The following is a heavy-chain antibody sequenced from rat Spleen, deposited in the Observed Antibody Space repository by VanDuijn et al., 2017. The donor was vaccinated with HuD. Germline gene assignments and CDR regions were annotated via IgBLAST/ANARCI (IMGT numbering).Heavy chain of an antibody. D-gene: IGHD1-2*01. CDR2: IWGNGNT. CDR3: ARAYYSTFIHFDY. J-gene: IGHJ2*01. V-gene: IGHV2-45*01. Sequence: QVQLMESGPGLVQPSETLSLTCTVSGFSLTRYNVHWFRQPPGKGLEWMGVIWGNGNTNYKSALKSRLSITRDTSKSQVFLKMNSLQTEDTATYYCARAYYSTFIHFDYWGQGVMVTVSS. CDR1: GFSLTRYN.